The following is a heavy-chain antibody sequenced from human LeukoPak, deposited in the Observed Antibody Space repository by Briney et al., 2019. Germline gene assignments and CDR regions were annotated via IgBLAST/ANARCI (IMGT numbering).Heavy chain of an antibody. Sequence: LSLTCAVYGGSFSGYYWSWIRQAPGKGLEWISRTKNRANSHITQYAASVNGRFIASRDDSKNSLFLQMNSLKAEDTAVYYCARDTDTALDVWGQGTTVTVSS. J-gene: IGHJ6*02. CDR2: TKNRANSHIT. CDR1: GGSFSGYY. CDR3: ARDTDTALDV. V-gene: IGHV3-72*01.